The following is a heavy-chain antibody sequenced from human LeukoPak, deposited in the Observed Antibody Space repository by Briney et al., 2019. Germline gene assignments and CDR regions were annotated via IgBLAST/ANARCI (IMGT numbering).Heavy chain of an antibody. J-gene: IGHJ5*02. CDR2: IIPIFGTA. Sequence: ASVKVSCKASGGTFSSYAISWVRQAPGQGLEWMGGIIPIFGTANYAQKFQGRVTITTDEYKSTAYMELSSVRSEDTAVYYCARGGSGSYFSWLDPWGQGTLVTVSS. D-gene: IGHD3-10*01. CDR1: GGTFSSYA. V-gene: IGHV1-69*05. CDR3: ARGGSGSYFSWLDP.